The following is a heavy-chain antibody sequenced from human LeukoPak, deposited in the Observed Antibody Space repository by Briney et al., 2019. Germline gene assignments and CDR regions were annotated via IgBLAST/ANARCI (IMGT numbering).Heavy chain of an antibody. D-gene: IGHD1-26*01. V-gene: IGHV3-30*02. CDR3: AKDTVGAYDAFDI. Sequence: PGGSLRLSCAASGFSFSTADMHWVRQAPGKGLEWVAFLRSGGNDKYYAGSVKGRFTISRDNSKNTLFLQMNSLRAEDTAVYYCAKDTVGAYDAFDIWGQGTMVTVSS. CDR2: LRSGGNDK. CDR1: GFSFSTAD. J-gene: IGHJ3*02.